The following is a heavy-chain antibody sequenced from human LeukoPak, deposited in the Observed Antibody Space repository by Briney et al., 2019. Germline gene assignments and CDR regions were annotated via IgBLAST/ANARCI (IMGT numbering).Heavy chain of an antibody. Sequence: GASVKVSCKASGYTFTGYYMHWVRQAPGQGLEWMGWINPNSGGTNYAQKFQGWVTMTRDTSISTAYMGLSRLRSDDTAVYYCARENYYGSGSYSNSYNWFDPWGQGTLVTVSS. V-gene: IGHV1-2*04. CDR1: GYTFTGYY. CDR2: INPNSGGT. CDR3: ARENYYGSGSYSNSYNWFDP. J-gene: IGHJ5*02. D-gene: IGHD3-10*01.